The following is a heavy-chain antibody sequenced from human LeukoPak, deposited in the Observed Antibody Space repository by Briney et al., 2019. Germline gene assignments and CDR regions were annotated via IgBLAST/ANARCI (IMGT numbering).Heavy chain of an antibody. CDR3: ARDYYYYMDV. V-gene: IGHV1-8*02. CDR2: MNPNSGNT. CDR1: GGTFSSYA. J-gene: IGHJ6*03. Sequence: ASVKVSCKXSGGTFSSYAISWVRQAPGQGLEWMGWMNPNSGNTGYAQKFQGRVTMTRNTSISTAYMELSSLRSEDSAVYYCARDYYYYMDVWGKGTTVTVSS.